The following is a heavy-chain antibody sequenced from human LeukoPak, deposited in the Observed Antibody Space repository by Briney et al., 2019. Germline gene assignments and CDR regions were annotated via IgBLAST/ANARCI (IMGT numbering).Heavy chain of an antibody. CDR2: IIPVLGIA. D-gene: IGHD6-19*01. CDR1: GGTFSSYG. Sequence: VASVKVSCKASGGTFSSYGINWVRQAPGQGLEWMGRIIPVLGIANYAQRFQGRVTITADKSTSTSYMELSSLRSEDTAVYYCARSRGCSSGWFDYWGHGTLVTVSS. CDR3: ARSRGCSSGWFDY. V-gene: IGHV1-69*04. J-gene: IGHJ5*01.